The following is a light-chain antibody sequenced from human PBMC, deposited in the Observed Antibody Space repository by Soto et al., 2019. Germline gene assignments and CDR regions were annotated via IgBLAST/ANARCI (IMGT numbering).Light chain of an antibody. CDR2: DAS. J-gene: IGKJ1*01. CDR1: QSISNW. CDR3: QQYNSYSRT. Sequence: DIQMTQSPSTLSASVGDRVTITCLSSQSISNWLAWYQQKPGKAPKLLIYDASSLESGVSLRFSGSGSGTEFTLTISSLQPDDFATYYCQQYNSYSRTFGQGTKVDIK. V-gene: IGKV1-5*01.